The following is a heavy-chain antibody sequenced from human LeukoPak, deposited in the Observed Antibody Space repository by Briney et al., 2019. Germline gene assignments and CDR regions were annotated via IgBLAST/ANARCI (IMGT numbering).Heavy chain of an antibody. V-gene: IGHV1-69*05. CDR2: IIPIFGTA. Sequence: SVKVSCKASGGTFSSYAISWVRQAPGQGLEWMGGIIPIFGTANYAQKFQGRVTITTDESTSTAYMELSSLRSEDTAVYYCARDRGDSYAPDYYYMDVWGKGTTVTVSS. CDR1: GGTFSSYA. D-gene: IGHD5-18*01. CDR3: ARDRGDSYAPDYYYMDV. J-gene: IGHJ6*03.